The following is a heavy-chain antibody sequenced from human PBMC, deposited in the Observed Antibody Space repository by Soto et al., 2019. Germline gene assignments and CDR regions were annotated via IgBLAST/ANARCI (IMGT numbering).Heavy chain of an antibody. Sequence: QGQLVQYGAEEKKPGASVKVSCKASGYTFTSYAMHWVRPAPGQRLEWMGWINAGNGNTKYSQNSQGRVTITRDTSASTAYMELSSLRSEDTAVYYCARTPGGSSSFVDYWGQGTLVTVSS. V-gene: IGHV1-3*05. J-gene: IGHJ4*02. CDR3: ARTPGGSSSFVDY. CDR2: INAGNGNT. CDR1: GYTFTSYA. D-gene: IGHD6-6*01.